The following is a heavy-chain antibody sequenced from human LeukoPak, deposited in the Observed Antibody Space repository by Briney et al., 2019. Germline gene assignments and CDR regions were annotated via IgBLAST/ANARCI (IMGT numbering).Heavy chain of an antibody. CDR1: KFSFNDYA. Sequence: GGSRRLSCAASKFSFNDYAMHWVRQAPGKGLEWVSGISWNSVSIGYADSVKGRFTISRDNAKNSLYLLMNSLRAEHTALYFCAKIDYGDYGVAWGQGTLVTVSS. D-gene: IGHD4-17*01. J-gene: IGHJ5*02. CDR3: AKIDYGDYGVA. V-gene: IGHV3-9*01. CDR2: ISWNSVSI.